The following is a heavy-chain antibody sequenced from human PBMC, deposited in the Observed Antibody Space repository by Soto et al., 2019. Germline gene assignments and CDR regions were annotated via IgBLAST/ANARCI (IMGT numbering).Heavy chain of an antibody. V-gene: IGHV4-61*01. Sequence: QVQLQESGPGLVKPSETLSLTCTVSGGFVSSGIYYWNWLRQPPGKGLEWIGDIYYSGSTNYNPSLKSRVTISVDTSKHQFSLKLSSVTAAHTAVYYCARGHRTIFGVTYFYYWGQGTLVTVSS. D-gene: IGHD3-3*01. CDR3: ARGHRTIFGVTYFYY. J-gene: IGHJ4*02. CDR2: IYYSGST. CDR1: GGFVSSGIYY.